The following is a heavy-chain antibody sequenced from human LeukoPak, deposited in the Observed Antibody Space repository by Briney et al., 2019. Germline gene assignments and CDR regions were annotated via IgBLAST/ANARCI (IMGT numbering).Heavy chain of an antibody. J-gene: IGHJ3*02. V-gene: IGHV3-48*03. Sequence: GGSLRLSCAASGFTFSSYEMNWVRQAPGKGLEWVSYISSSGSTIYYADSVKGRFTISRDNAKNSLYLQMNSLRAEDTAVYYCAREGVLRYFEGGNAFDIWGQGTMVTVSS. CDR3: AREGVLRYFEGGNAFDI. CDR1: GFTFSSYE. CDR2: ISSSGSTI. D-gene: IGHD3-9*01.